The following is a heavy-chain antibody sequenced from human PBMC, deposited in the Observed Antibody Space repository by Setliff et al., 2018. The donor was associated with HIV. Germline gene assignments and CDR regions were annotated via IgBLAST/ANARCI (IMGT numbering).Heavy chain of an antibody. CDR2: ISPYNGHT. CDR1: GYTFKTYG. D-gene: IGHD6-19*01. V-gene: IGHV1-18*01. J-gene: IGHJ6*02. CDR3: ARLGSGWSDSYYYAMDV. Sequence: ASVKVSCKASGYTFKTYGISWVRQAPGHGLEWMGWISPYNGHTNYAQNFQGRVTMAIDTSTSRAYMELKSLTSDDTAAYFCARLGSGWSDSYYYAMDVWGQGTTVTVSS.